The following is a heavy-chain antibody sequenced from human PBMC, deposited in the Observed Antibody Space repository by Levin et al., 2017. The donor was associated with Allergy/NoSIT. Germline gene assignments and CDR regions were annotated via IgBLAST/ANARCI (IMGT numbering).Heavy chain of an antibody. CDR3: AKTSCSSITCYPNINYGMDV. Sequence: AGESLKISCKGSGYSFTNYWIGWVRQMPGKGLEWMGIIYPGDSDTRYSPSFQGQVTISADKSISTAYLQWSSLKASDTAMYYCAKTSCSSITCYPNINYGMDVWGQGTTVTVSS. J-gene: IGHJ6*02. CDR2: IYPGDSDT. D-gene: IGHD2-2*01. V-gene: IGHV5-51*01. CDR1: GYSFTNYW.